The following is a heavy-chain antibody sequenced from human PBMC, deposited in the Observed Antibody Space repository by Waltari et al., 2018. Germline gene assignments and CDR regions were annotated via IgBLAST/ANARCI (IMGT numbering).Heavy chain of an antibody. CDR3: ARNGDRRYHYSYMDV. J-gene: IGHJ6*03. Sequence: QGQLVESGGGVVQPGRSLRLSCADSGFTFTSYAFYWVRRAPGKGPQWVAVISYDGKNTYYANSVRGRFTISRDNSKNTIYLQMNSLRIEDTAVYYCARNGDRRYHYSYMDVWGKGTTVTVSS. V-gene: IGHV3-30*04. CDR1: GFTFTSYA. CDR2: ISYDGKNT. D-gene: IGHD3-10*01.